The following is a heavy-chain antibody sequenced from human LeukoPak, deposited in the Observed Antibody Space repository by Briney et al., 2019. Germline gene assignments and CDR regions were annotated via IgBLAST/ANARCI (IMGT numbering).Heavy chain of an antibody. J-gene: IGHJ4*02. CDR3: AREVGATISLDY. CDR1: GGTFSSYA. CDR2: IIPIFGTA. Sequence: ASVKVSCKASGGTFSSYAISWVRQAPGQGLEWMGGIIPIFGTANYAQKFQRRVTITADESTSTAYMELSSLRSEGTAVYYCAREVGATISLDYWGQGTLVTVSS. D-gene: IGHD1-26*01. V-gene: IGHV1-69*13.